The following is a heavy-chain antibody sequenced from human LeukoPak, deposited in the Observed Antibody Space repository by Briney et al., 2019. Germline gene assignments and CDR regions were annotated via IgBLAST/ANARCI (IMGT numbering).Heavy chain of an antibody. CDR3: AREDNWNYDY. Sequence: ASVKVSCKASGGTFSSYAISWVRQAPGQGLEWMGWLNPNSGVSKYAQKFQGRVTMTRDTSISTAYMELSSLRSDDTAVYYCAREDNWNYDYWGQGTLVAVSS. CDR1: GGTFSSYA. CDR2: LNPNSGVS. V-gene: IGHV1-2*02. D-gene: IGHD1-7*01. J-gene: IGHJ4*02.